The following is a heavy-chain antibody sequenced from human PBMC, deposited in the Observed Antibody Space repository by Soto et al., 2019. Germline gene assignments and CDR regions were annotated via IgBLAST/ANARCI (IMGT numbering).Heavy chain of an antibody. Sequence: SETLSLTCAVSGGSISSSKWWSWARQPPGKGLEWIGEIYHSGGTNYNPSLKSRVTISVDKSKNQSSLKLSSVTAADTAVYYCARDVAAPYRNWFDPWGQGTLVTVPQ. V-gene: IGHV4-4*02. CDR2: IYHSGGT. D-gene: IGHD6-19*01. CDR1: GGSISSSKW. J-gene: IGHJ5*02. CDR3: ARDVAAPYRNWFDP.